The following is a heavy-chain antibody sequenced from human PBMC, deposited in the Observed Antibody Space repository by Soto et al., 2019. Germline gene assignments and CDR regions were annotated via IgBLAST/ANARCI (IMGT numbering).Heavy chain of an antibody. CDR2: IIPIFGTA. V-gene: IGHV1-69*13. CDR1: GGTLSIYA. J-gene: IGHJ6*03. CDR3: ARNGRGSYSGYDPTKYYYYYYMDV. Sequence: GASVKVSCKASGGTLSIYAISWVRQAPGQGLEWMGGIIPIFGTANYAQKFQGRVTITADESTSTAYMELSSLRSEDTAVYYCARNGRGSYSGYDPTKYYYYYYMDVWGKGTTVTVSS. D-gene: IGHD5-12*01.